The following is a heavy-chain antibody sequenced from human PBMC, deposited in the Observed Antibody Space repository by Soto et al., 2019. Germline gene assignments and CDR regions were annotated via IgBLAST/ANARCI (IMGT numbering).Heavy chain of an antibody. CDR1: GYTFTSYG. J-gene: IGHJ4*02. CDR3: ASQPVAGTAFFAS. CDR2: ISAYNGNT. D-gene: IGHD6-19*01. Sequence: QVQLVQSGAEVKKPGASVKVSCKASGYTFTSYGISWVRQAPGQGLEWMGWISAYNGNTNYAQKLQGRVTMTTDTPTITAYMELRGLRSDATAVYSCASQPVAGTAFFASWGQGPLVTV. V-gene: IGHV1-18*01.